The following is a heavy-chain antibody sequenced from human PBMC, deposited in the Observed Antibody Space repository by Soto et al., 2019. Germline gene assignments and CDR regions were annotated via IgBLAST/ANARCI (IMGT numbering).Heavy chain of an antibody. CDR3: ARGQRFSDWFDP. CDR1: GGAISGYY. J-gene: IGHJ5*02. V-gene: IGHV4-4*07. CDR2: IYSSGST. Sequence: SETLSLTCTVNGGAISGYYWTWIRQSDGEGLEWIGRIYSSGSTNYNPSLKSRVTISLDTSMNYFSLRLSSVTAADTAVYYCARGQRFSDWFDPWGQGTLVTVSS. D-gene: IGHD3-3*01.